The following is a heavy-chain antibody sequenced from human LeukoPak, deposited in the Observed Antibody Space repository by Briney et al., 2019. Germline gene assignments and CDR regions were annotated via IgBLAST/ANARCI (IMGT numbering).Heavy chain of an antibody. Sequence: SETLSLTCTVSGGSISSYYWSWIRQPPGKGLEWIGYIYTSGSTNYNPSLKSRVTISVDTSKNQFSLKLSSVTAADTAVYYCASAKSDYYYYYMDVWGKGTTVTVSS. J-gene: IGHJ6*03. CDR3: ASAKSDYYYYYMDV. V-gene: IGHV4-4*09. CDR1: GGSISSYY. CDR2: IYTSGST.